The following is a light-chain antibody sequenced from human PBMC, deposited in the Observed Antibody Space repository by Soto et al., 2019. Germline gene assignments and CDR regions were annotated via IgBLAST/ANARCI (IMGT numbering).Light chain of an antibody. CDR2: DVS. V-gene: IGLV2-11*01. Sequence: QSVLTQPRSVSGSPGQSVTISCTRTSSDVGGYNYVSWYQQHPGKAPKLMIYDVSKRPSGVPDRFSGSKSGNTASLTISGLQAEDEADYYCCSYAGSYFYVFGTGTKLTVL. CDR1: SSDVGGYNY. CDR3: CSYAGSYFYV. J-gene: IGLJ1*01.